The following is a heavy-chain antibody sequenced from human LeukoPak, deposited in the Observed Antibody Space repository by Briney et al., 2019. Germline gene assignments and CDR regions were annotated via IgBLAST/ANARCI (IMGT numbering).Heavy chain of an antibody. Sequence: SETLSLTCTVSGDSMSGYYWSWIRQPAGKGLEWIGRIYTTGSTNHNPSLKSRVTMSVDTSKNQSSLKLSSVTAADTAVYYCARVRVGITSYDFWGLGALVTVSS. V-gene: IGHV4-4*07. D-gene: IGHD1-26*01. J-gene: IGHJ4*02. CDR1: GDSMSGYY. CDR2: IYTTGST. CDR3: ARVRVGITSYDF.